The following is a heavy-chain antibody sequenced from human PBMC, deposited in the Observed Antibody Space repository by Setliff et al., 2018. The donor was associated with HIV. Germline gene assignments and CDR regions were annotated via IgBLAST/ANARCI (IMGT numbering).Heavy chain of an antibody. D-gene: IGHD6-19*01. CDR1: GYTFTSYG. CDR2: IRVYNGNT. J-gene: IGHJ3*02. CDR3: AGARGAGTFDI. V-gene: IGHV1-18*01. Sequence: RASVKVSCKASGYTFTSYGVCWVRQAPGQGLEWMGWIRVYNGNTNYAQSLQGRVTMTTDTSTTTVYMELRSLRSDDTAFYYCAGARGAGTFDIWGQGTSVTVSS.